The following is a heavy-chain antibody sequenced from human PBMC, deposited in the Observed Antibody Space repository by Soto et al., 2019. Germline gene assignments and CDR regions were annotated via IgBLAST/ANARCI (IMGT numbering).Heavy chain of an antibody. V-gene: IGHV4-34*01. D-gene: IGHD2-15*01. CDR3: ARARYCSGGSCYGENYYYYMDV. Sequence: ASETLSLSCAVYGGSFSGYYWSWIRQPPGKGLEWIGEINHSGSTNYNPSLKSRVTISVDTSKNQFSLKLSSVTAADTAVYYCARARYCSGGSCYGENYYYYMDVWAKRTTVTVSS. J-gene: IGHJ6*03. CDR2: INHSGST. CDR1: GGSFSGYY.